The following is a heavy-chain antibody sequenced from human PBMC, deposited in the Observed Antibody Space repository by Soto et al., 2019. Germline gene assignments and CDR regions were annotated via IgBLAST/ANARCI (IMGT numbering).Heavy chain of an antibody. CDR2: ISSSSSYI. CDR3: ARAWGAMVTKDYYGMDV. Sequence: GGSLRLSCAASGFTFSSYSMNWVRQAPGKGLEWVSSISSSSSYIYYADSVKGRFTISRDNAKNSLYLQMNSLRAEDTAVYYCARAWGAMVTKDYYGMDVWGQGTTVTVSS. CDR1: GFTFSSYS. V-gene: IGHV3-21*01. D-gene: IGHD5-18*01. J-gene: IGHJ6*02.